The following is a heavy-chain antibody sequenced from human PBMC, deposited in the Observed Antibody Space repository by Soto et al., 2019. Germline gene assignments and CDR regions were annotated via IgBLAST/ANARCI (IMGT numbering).Heavy chain of an antibody. CDR2: INPAGGST. CDR1: GYTFTNYY. CDR3: ARDISDRFWRGGIDS. Sequence: QVQLVQSGAEVKKPGASVKVSCKASGYTFTNYYMHWVRQAPGQGLEWMGIINPAGGSTSYTQRFQGRVTMTRDTSTRTVYMGLSSLRSEDTAVYYCARDISDRFWRGGIDSWGQGTLVTVSS. D-gene: IGHD3-10*01. J-gene: IGHJ4*02. V-gene: IGHV1-46*03.